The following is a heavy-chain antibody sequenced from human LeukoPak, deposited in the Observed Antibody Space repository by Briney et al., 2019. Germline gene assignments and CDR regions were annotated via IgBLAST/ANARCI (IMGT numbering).Heavy chain of an antibody. D-gene: IGHD3-22*01. CDR3: ARVAERTYDSSGYGQNAFDI. J-gene: IGHJ3*02. V-gene: IGHV1-46*01. CDR1: GYTFTSYY. CDR2: INPSGGST. Sequence: GASVKVSCKASGYTFTSYYMHWVRQAPGQGLEWMGIINPSGGSTSYAQKFQGRVTMTRDTSTSTVYMELSSLRSEDTAVYYCARVAERTYDSSGYGQNAFDIWGQGTMVTVSS.